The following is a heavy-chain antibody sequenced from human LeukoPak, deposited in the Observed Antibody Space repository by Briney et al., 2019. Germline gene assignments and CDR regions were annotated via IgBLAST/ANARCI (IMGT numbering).Heavy chain of an antibody. J-gene: IGHJ5*02. D-gene: IGHD1-26*01. Sequence: ASVKVSCKASGYTFTGYYMHWVRQAPGQGLEWMGWINPNSGGTNYAQKFQGRVTMTRDTSISTAYMELSSLRSEDTAVYYCAREGGSQGAIPPFDPWGQGTLVTVSS. CDR1: GYTFTGYY. CDR2: INPNSGGT. V-gene: IGHV1-2*02. CDR3: AREGGSQGAIPPFDP.